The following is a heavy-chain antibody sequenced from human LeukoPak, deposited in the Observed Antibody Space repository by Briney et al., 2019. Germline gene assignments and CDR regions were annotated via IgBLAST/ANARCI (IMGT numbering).Heavy chain of an antibody. V-gene: IGHV3-30*04. CDR2: ISYGGLNK. Sequence: GGSLRLSCAASGFTFSDYTMHWVRQAPGKGLEWVAVISYGGLNKYYADSVKGRFTISRDNSKNTLYLQMNSLRAEDSAIYYCARDDFWGQGTLVTVSS. CDR3: ARDDF. CDR1: GFTFSDYT. J-gene: IGHJ4*02.